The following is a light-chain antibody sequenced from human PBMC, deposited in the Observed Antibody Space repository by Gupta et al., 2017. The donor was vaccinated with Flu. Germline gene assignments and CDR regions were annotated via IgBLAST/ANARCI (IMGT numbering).Light chain of an antibody. J-gene: IGLJ1*01. V-gene: IGLV2-14*01. CDR1: SSDVGSFNN. CDR3: SSYTSNSALYA. Sequence: SALTQPASVSGSPGQSITISCTGTSSDVGSFNNVSWYLQHPGKAPKLMIYEVINRPSGVSNRFSGSKSGNTASLTISGLQAEDEADYYCSSYTSNSALYAFGTGTKVTVL. CDR2: EVI.